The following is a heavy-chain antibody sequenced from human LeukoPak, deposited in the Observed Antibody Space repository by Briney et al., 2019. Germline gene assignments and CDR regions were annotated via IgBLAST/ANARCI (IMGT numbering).Heavy chain of an antibody. CDR1: GGSISSSSHY. CDR3: ARGETEVSQALDAFDI. J-gene: IGHJ3*02. Sequence: SETLSLTCTVSGGSISSSSHYWGWIRQPPGKGLEWIGSISNSGSTYYNPSLKSRVTISVETSKNQFSLKLSSVTAADTAVYYCARGETEVSQALDAFDIWGQGTMVTVSS. CDR2: ISNSGST. V-gene: IGHV4-39*07.